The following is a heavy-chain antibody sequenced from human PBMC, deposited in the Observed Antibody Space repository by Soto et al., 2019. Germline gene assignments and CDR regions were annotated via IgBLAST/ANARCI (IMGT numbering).Heavy chain of an antibody. CDR2: VLYSGNT. J-gene: IGHJ5*01. V-gene: IGHV4-59*01. CDR3: AKSRGVTGTTFNWFDS. D-gene: IGHD1-1*01. CDR1: GGSIGGYS. Sequence: QVQLQESGPGLVTPSETLSLTCTVSGGSIGGYSWNWIRQSPGRGLEWIGDVLYSGNTNYNPSLESRVTISVDTSKNQFSLKLTSVTAADTAIYYCAKSRGVTGTTFNWFDSWGHGTQVSVSS.